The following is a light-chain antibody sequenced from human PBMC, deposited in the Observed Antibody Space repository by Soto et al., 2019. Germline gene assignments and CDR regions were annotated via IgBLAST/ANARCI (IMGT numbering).Light chain of an antibody. V-gene: IGKV1-12*01. CDR2: AAS. J-gene: IGKJ3*01. CDR3: QQAHTFPFT. Sequence: DIQMIQSPSFVSASIGDRVTITCRASQGISNWLAWYQQRPGKAPNLLIYAASGLQSGVPSRFNGSGSGTDFTLTISSLQPEDFATYFCQQAHTFPFTCGPGTKVDIK. CDR1: QGISNW.